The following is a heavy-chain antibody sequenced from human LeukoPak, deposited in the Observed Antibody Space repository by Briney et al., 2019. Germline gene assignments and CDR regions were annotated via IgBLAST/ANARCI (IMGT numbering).Heavy chain of an antibody. J-gene: IGHJ4*02. CDR3: ATVASSGFDY. CDR2: ISSSSSYI. V-gene: IGHV3-21*01. Sequence: GGSLRLSCAASGFTFSSYSMNWVRQAPGKGLEWVSSISSSSSYIHYADSVKGRFTISRDNAKNSLYLQMNSLRAEDTAVYYCATVASSGFDYWGQGTLVTVSS. CDR1: GFTFSSYS. D-gene: IGHD3-10*01.